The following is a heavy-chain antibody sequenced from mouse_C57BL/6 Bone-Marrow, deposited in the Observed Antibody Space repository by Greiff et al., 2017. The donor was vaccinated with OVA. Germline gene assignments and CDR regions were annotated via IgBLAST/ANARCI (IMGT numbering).Heavy chain of an antibody. CDR1: GYSFTGYF. D-gene: IGHD2-5*01. CDR2: INPYNGDT. Sequence: VQLKESGPELVKPGDSVKISCKASGYSFTGYFMNWVMQSHGKSLEWIGRINPYNGDTFYNQKFKGKATLTVDKSSSTAHMELRSLTSEDSAVYYCAGRSSYYSTWYFDVWGTGTTVTVSS. CDR3: AGRSSYYSTWYFDV. J-gene: IGHJ1*03. V-gene: IGHV1-20*01.